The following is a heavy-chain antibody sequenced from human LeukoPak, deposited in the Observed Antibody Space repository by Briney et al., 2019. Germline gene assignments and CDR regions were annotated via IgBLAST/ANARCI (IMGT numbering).Heavy chain of an antibody. Sequence: GGSLRLSCVASGFSFDEYGMSWVRQAPGKGLEWVSAVNWNGGSTGYADSVRGRFTISRDNAKNSLYLQMNALRPEDTAFYYCARAGQIYSHSNSWGNFYFGNWGQGTLVTVSS. D-gene: IGHD6-13*01. CDR2: VNWNGGST. J-gene: IGHJ4*02. V-gene: IGHV3-20*04. CDR3: ARAGQIYSHSNSWGNFYFGN. CDR1: GFSFDEYG.